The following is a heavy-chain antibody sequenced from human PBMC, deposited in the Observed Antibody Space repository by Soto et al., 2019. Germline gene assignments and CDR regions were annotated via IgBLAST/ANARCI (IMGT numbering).Heavy chain of an antibody. CDR1: GDSVSSNSAA. J-gene: IGHJ3*02. CDR2: TYYRSKWYN. Sequence: SQTLSLPCAISGDSVSSNSAAWNRIRQSPSRGLEWLGRTYYRSKWYNDYAVSVKSRITINPDTSKSQFSLQLNSVTPEDTAVYYCARDPHHYAFDIWGQGTMVTVSS. V-gene: IGHV6-1*01. CDR3: ARDPHHYAFDI.